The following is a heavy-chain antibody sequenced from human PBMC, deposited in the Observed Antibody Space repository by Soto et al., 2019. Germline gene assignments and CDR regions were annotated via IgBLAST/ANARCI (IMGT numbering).Heavy chain of an antibody. J-gene: IGHJ4*02. V-gene: IGHV4-59*12. CDR2: IHYSGRT. D-gene: IGHD1-26*01. Sequence: WTWIRQPPGKILEWIGYIHYSGRTDYNPSLTSRATMSVDTSKNQFSLNLKSITAADTAVYYGVRVGVGIGNHFGSWGRGTLVTVSS. CDR3: VRVGVGIGNHFGS.